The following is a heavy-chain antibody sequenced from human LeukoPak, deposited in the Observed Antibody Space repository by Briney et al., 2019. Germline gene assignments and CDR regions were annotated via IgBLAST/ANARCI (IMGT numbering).Heavy chain of an antibody. CDR3: TRGAGWLIDY. V-gene: IGHV4-30-4*02. CDR1: GGSISSGDYY. D-gene: IGHD3-16*01. Sequence: SETLSLTCTVSGGSISSGDYYWSWIRQPPGKGLEWIGYIYYSGSTYYNPSLKSRVTISVDTSKNQFSLKLSSVTTADTAVYYCTRGAGWLIDYWGQGILVTVSS. CDR2: IYYSGST. J-gene: IGHJ4*02.